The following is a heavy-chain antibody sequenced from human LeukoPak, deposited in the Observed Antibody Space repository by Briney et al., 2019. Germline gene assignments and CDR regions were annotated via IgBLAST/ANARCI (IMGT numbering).Heavy chain of an antibody. V-gene: IGHV4-4*07. CDR1: GGSISSYY. D-gene: IGHD3-22*01. CDR3: ARWVDSSGYYYVPWFDP. CDR2: IYTSGST. J-gene: IGHJ5*02. Sequence: PSETLSLTCTVSGGSISSYYWSWIRQPAGKGLEWIGRIYTSGSTNYNPSLKSRVTMSVDTSKNQFFLKLSSVTAADTAVYYCARWVDSSGYYYVPWFDPWGQGTLVTVSS.